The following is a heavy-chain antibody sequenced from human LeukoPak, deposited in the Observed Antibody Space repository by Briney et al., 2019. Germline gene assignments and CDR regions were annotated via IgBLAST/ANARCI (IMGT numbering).Heavy chain of an antibody. J-gene: IGHJ5*02. D-gene: IGHD2-2*01. CDR2: IYYSGST. Sequence: SETLSLTCTVSGGSISSGGYYWSWIRQHPGTGLEWIGYIYYSGSTYYNPSLKSRVTISVDTSKNQFSLKLSSVTAADTAVYYCARDRGGSRNFGNWFDPWGPGTLVTVSS. V-gene: IGHV4-31*03. CDR3: ARDRGGSRNFGNWFDP. CDR1: GGSISSGGYY.